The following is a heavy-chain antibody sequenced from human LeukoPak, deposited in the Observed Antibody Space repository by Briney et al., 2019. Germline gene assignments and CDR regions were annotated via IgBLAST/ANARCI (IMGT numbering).Heavy chain of an antibody. V-gene: IGHV4-59*12. CDR3: ARDAWATVNHWYFDL. J-gene: IGHJ2*01. D-gene: IGHD4-17*01. Sequence: SETLSLTCTVSNDSISNYYWSWIRQPPGKGLEWIAYIDYRGSTTNNPSLRSRVTMSVDRSKNQFSLKLSSVTAADTAVYYCARDAWATVNHWYFDLWGRGTLVTVSS. CDR2: IDYRGST. CDR1: NDSISNYY.